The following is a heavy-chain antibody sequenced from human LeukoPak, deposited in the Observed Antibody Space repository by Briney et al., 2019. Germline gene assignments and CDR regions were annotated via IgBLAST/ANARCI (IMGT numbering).Heavy chain of an antibody. CDR1: GVSINGYY. Sequence: SETLSLTCTVSGVSINGYYWSWIRQPPGKGLEWIGYIYYSGSSNNNPSLKSRVTISVDTSKNQFSLKLSSVTAADTAVYYCARDPRIAAAGTPGYYYYGMDVWGQGTTVTVSS. CDR2: IYYSGSS. CDR3: ARDPRIAAAGTPGYYYYGMDV. J-gene: IGHJ6*02. V-gene: IGHV4-59*01. D-gene: IGHD6-13*01.